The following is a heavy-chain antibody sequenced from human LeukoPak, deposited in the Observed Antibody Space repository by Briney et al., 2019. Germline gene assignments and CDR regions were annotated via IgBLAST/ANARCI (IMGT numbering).Heavy chain of an antibody. D-gene: IGHD3-3*01. Sequence: SQTLSLTCAISGDRVSSNSAAWNWMRQSPSRGLEWLGGTYYRSKWYNDYAVSVKSRITINPDTSKNQFSLQLNSVTPADTAVYYCARENRKYDFWSGYASFDYWGQGTLVTVSS. CDR3: ARENRKYDFWSGYASFDY. V-gene: IGHV6-1*01. J-gene: IGHJ4*02. CDR1: GDRVSSNSAA. CDR2: TYYRSKWYN.